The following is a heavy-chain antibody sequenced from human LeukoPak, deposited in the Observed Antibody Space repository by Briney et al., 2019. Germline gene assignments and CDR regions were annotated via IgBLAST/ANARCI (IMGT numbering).Heavy chain of an antibody. CDR1: GFTFSSYA. CDR2: ISGSGGST. V-gene: IGHV3-23*01. CDR3: AKVCVSELSDCSSTSCYFDY. D-gene: IGHD2-2*01. J-gene: IGHJ4*01. Sequence: GGSLRLSCAASGFTFSSYAMSWVRQAPGKGLEWVSAISGSGGSTYYADSVKGRFTISRDNSKNTLYLQMNSLRAEDTAVYYCAKVCVSELSDCSSTSCYFDYWGHGTLVTVSS.